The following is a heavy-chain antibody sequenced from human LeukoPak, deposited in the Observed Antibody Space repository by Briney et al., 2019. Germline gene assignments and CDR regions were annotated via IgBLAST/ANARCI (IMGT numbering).Heavy chain of an antibody. J-gene: IGHJ4*02. CDR2: IYYSGST. D-gene: IGHD1-26*01. CDR3: ARTSSPSGSTGFDY. V-gene: IGHV4-31*03. CDR1: GGSISSGGYY. Sequence: KSSETLSLTCTVSGGSISSGGYYWSWIRQHPGKGLEWIGYIYYSGSTYYNPFLKSRVTISVDTSKNQFSLKLSSVTAADTAVYYCARTSSPSGSTGFDYWGQGTLVTVSS.